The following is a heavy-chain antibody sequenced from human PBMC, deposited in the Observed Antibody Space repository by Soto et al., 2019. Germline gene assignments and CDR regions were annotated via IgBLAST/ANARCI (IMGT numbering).Heavy chain of an antibody. CDR1: GASLSSGDFY. Sequence: QVQLQESGPGLVKPSQTLSLTCNVSGASLSSGDFYWSWIRQPPGKGLEWIAFICYNGNNFYNPSLKRRVTIAIDTSNNQFSLKVRSVTAADTAVYYCARERRGGDSDGGADYWGQGTLVTVSS. CDR3: ARERRGGDSDGGADY. CDR2: ICYNGNN. V-gene: IGHV4-30-4*01. J-gene: IGHJ4*02. D-gene: IGHD2-21*02.